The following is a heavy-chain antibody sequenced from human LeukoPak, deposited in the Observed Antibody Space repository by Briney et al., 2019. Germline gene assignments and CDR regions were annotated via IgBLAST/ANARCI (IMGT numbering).Heavy chain of an antibody. D-gene: IGHD6-13*01. V-gene: IGHV3-66*01. J-gene: IGHJ4*02. CDR1: GFTVSSNY. Sequence: GGSLRLPCAASGFTVSSNYMSWVRQAPGKGLEWVSVIYSGGNTHYADSVKGRFTISGDNSRNTLHLQMDSLRAEDTAVYYCALESAGTLRYWGQGTLVTVSS. CDR2: IYSGGNT. CDR3: ALESAGTLRY.